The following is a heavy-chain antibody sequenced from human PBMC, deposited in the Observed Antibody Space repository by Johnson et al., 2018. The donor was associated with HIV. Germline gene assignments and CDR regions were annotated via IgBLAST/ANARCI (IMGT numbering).Heavy chain of an antibody. CDR3: ASLNPFLEWLLSSTKGAFDV. D-gene: IGHD3-3*01. Sequence: MLLVESGGGLVQPGGSLRLSCASGFTVSTNYMSWVRQAPGKGLEWASVIYSGGSTYYADSVKGRLTISRDNAKNSLYRQMNSLRAEDTAVYYCASLNPFLEWLLSSTKGAFDVWGQGTMVTVSS. V-gene: IGHV3-66*01. CDR1: GFTVSTNY. J-gene: IGHJ3*01. CDR2: IYSGGST.